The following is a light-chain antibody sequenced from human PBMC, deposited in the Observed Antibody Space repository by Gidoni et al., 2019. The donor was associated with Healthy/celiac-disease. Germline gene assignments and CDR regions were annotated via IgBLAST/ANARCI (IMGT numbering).Light chain of an antibody. CDR3: QSYDSSLSGHVV. V-gene: IGLV1-40*01. J-gene: IGLJ2*01. CDR2: GNS. CDR1: SSNIGAGYD. Sequence: QSVLTQPPSVSGAPGQRVTISGTGSSSNIGAGYDVHWYQQLPGTAPKPLIYGNSNRPSGVPDRFSGSKSGTSASLAITGLQAEDEADYYCQSYDSSLSGHVVFGGGTKLTVL.